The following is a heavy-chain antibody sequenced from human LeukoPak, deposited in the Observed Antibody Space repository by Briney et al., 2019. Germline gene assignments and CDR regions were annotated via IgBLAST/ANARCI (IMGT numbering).Heavy chain of an antibody. CDR2: VSTRGNT. Sequence: SETLSLTCTVSGDSMSSDYFYWSWIRQPAGQGLEWIGRVSTRGNTDYNPSLKSRVTMSIDTSKKQFSLRLSSVTAADTAVYFCATLVSTRYYFDYWGQGTLVTVSS. J-gene: IGHJ4*02. D-gene: IGHD5/OR15-5a*01. V-gene: IGHV4-61*02. CDR1: GDSMSSDYFY. CDR3: ATLVSTRYYFDY.